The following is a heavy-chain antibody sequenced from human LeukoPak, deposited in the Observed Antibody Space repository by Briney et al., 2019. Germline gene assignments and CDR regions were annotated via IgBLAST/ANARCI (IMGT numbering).Heavy chain of an antibody. Sequence: GASLRLSCTASGFTFTSYAMNWVRQVPGKGLEWVSSISSSGSNTYYADSLKGRFTISRDNSKNTLYLQMNSLRAEDTAVYYCPKGGQYSSSPLDYWGQGTLVTVSS. J-gene: IGHJ4*02. CDR3: PKGGQYSSSPLDY. D-gene: IGHD6-13*01. CDR2: ISSSGSNT. CDR1: GFTFTSYA. V-gene: IGHV3-23*01.